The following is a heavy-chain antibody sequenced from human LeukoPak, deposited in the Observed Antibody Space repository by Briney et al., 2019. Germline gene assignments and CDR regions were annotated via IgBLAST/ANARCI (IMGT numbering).Heavy chain of an antibody. CDR3: ASGPRSSDYYYYGMDV. D-gene: IGHD6-6*01. CDR1: GFTFSSYW. Sequence: GGSLRLSCAASGFTFSSYWMSWVRQAPGKGLEWVANIKQDGSEKYYVDSVKGRFTISRDNAKNSLYLQMNSLRAEDTAVYYCASGPRSSDYYYYGMDVWGQGTTDTVSS. CDR2: IKQDGSEK. V-gene: IGHV3-7*01. J-gene: IGHJ6*02.